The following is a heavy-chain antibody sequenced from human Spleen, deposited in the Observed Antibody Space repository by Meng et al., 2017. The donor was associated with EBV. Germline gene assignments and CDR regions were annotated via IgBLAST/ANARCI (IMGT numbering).Heavy chain of an antibody. D-gene: IGHD6-25*01. CDR2: INEDGRIT. CDR3: SRDLVGSYDD. J-gene: IGHJ4*02. CDR1: GFTFSSYW. V-gene: IGHV3-74*01. Sequence: EVQWVESGGALFQPGGSLRLFCAGSGFTFSSYWMHWVRQAPGKGLVWVSRINEDGRITTYADSVKGRFTISRDNTKNTLYLQMNSLRAEDTAVYFCSRDLVGSYDDWGQGTLVTVSS.